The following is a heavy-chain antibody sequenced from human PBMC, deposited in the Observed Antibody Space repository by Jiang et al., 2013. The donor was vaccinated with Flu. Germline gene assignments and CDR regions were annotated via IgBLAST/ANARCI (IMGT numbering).Heavy chain of an antibody. V-gene: IGHV4-31*03. J-gene: IGHJ3*02. Sequence: GPGLVKPSQTLSLTCTVSGVSISTGGYYWSWIRQHPGKGLEWIGYIYYSGSTYYSPSLKSRLTMSLDTSKNQFSLKLSSVTAADTAVYYCARHSTTIIAFVYLGPRDNGHRLF. CDR1: GVSISTGGYY. CDR2: IYYSGST. D-gene: IGHD5-12*01. CDR3: ARHSTTIIAFVY.